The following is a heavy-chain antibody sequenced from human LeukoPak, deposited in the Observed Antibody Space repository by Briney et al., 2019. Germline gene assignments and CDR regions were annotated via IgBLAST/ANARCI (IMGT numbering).Heavy chain of an antibody. D-gene: IGHD2-2*01. J-gene: IGHJ6*03. V-gene: IGHV3-21*01. Sequence: PGRCLRLSYAASGFTFSIHSMHWARHAPGKGRECVLSISNSSSNIYYADSVKGRFTISRDNAKNSLYLQMNSLRAEDTAVYYCARPRPGKLVVPAADYYYMEVWGKGTTVTVS. CDR1: GFTFSIHS. CDR2: ISNSSSNI. CDR3: ARPRPGKLVVPAADYYYMEV.